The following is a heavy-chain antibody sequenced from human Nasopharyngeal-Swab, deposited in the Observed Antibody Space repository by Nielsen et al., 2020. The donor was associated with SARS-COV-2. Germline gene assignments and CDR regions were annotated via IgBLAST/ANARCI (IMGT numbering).Heavy chain of an antibody. CDR2: IYAGDSDT. CDR3: ARQVPGFTPDYGAFDI. D-gene: IGHD4/OR15-4a*01. V-gene: IGHV5-51*01. J-gene: IGHJ3*02. Sequence: GESLKISCKGSGYDFANYWIAWVRQMPGKGLEWMGIIYAGDSDTRYSPSFQGQVTISADKSISTAYLQWSSLKASDTAMYYCARQVPGFTPDYGAFDIWGQGTMVTVSS. CDR1: GYDFANYW.